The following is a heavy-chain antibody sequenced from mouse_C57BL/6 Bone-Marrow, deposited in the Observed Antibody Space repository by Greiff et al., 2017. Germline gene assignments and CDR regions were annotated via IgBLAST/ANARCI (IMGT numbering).Heavy chain of an antibody. D-gene: IGHD1-1*01. J-gene: IGHJ3*01. V-gene: IGHV1-59*01. Sequence: VQLQQPGAELVRPGTSVKLSCKASGYTFTSYWMHWVKQRPGQGLEWIGVIDPSDSYTNYNQKFKGKATLTVDTSSSTAYMQLSSLTSEDSAVYYCAIRIRAYWGQGTLVTVSA. CDR1: GYTFTSYW. CDR2: IDPSDSYT. CDR3: AIRIRAY.